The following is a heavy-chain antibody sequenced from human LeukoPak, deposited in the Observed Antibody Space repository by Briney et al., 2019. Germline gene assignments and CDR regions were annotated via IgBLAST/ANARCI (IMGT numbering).Heavy chain of an antibody. CDR3: ARQVRIAAAGRPFDY. J-gene: IGHJ4*02. Sequence: SGTLSLTCAVSGGSISSSNWWSWVRQPPGKGLEWIGEIYHSGSTYYNPSLKSRVTISVDTSKNQFSLKLSSVTAADTAVYYCARQVRIAAAGRPFDYWGQGTLVTVSS. D-gene: IGHD6-13*01. V-gene: IGHV4-4*02. CDR1: GGSISSSNW. CDR2: IYHSGST.